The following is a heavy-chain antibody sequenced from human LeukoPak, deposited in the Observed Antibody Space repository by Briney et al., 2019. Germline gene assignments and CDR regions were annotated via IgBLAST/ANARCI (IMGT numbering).Heavy chain of an antibody. J-gene: IGHJ4*02. Sequence: GGSLRLSCLDFGFTFGTYWMTWVRQAPGKGLEWVANIKYDGSEKYYADSLKGRFTISRDNAKNSLYLQMNRLRAEDTAVYYCARDVGLSGYDLLDFWGQGTLVTVSS. CDR2: IKYDGSEK. D-gene: IGHD5-12*01. CDR1: GFTFGTYW. CDR3: ARDVGLSGYDLLDF. V-gene: IGHV3-7*01.